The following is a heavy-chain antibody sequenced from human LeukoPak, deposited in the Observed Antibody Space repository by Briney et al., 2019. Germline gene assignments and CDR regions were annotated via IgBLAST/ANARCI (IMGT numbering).Heavy chain of an antibody. V-gene: IGHV3-66*02. CDR3: ALNSYGYVAFDY. J-gene: IGHJ4*02. CDR2: IYSGGST. D-gene: IGHD5-18*01. Sequence: GGSLRLSCAASGFTVSSNYMSWVRQAPGKGLEWVSVIYSGGSTYYADSVKGRFTISRDNSKNTLYLQMNSLRAEDKAVYYCALNSYGYVAFDYWGQGTLVTVSS. CDR1: GFTVSSNY.